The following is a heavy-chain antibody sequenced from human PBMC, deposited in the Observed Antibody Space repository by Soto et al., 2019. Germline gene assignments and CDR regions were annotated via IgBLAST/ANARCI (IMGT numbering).Heavy chain of an antibody. CDR3: ARVVRAARPAHTRYYYYGMDV. V-gene: IGHV6-1*01. CDR1: GDSVSSNSAA. CDR2: TYYRSKWYN. J-gene: IGHJ6*02. D-gene: IGHD6-6*01. Sequence: QVQLQQSGPGLVKPSQTLSLTCAISGDSVSSNSAAWNWIRQSPSRGLEWLGRTYYRSKWYNDYAVSVKSRITINPDTSKNQFSLQLNSVTPEDTAVYYCARVVRAARPAHTRYYYYGMDVWGQGTTVTVSS.